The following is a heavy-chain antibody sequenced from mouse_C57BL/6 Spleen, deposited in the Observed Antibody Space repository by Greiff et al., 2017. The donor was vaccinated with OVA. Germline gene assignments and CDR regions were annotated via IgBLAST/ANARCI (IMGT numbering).Heavy chain of an antibody. CDR2: ISDGGSYT. CDR1: GFTFSSYA. J-gene: IGHJ2*01. V-gene: IGHV5-4*03. CDR3: ARGYYGSSYEYYFDY. D-gene: IGHD1-1*01. Sequence: EVMLVESGGGLVKPGGSLKLSCAASGFTFSSYAMSWVRQTPEKRLAWVATISDGGSYTYYPDNVKGRFTISRDNAKNNLYLQMSHLKSEDTAMYYCARGYYGSSYEYYFDYWGQGTTLTVSS.